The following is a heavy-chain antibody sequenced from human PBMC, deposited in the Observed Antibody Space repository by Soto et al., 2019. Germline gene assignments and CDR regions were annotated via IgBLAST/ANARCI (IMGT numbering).Heavy chain of an antibody. CDR1: GGSISSSSYY. V-gene: IGHV4-39*01. CDR3: ARHTGYQLPGGRAFDI. D-gene: IGHD2-2*01. Sequence: QLQLQESGPGLVKPSETLSLTCTVSGGSISSSSYYWGWIRQPPGKGLEWIGSIYYSGSTYYNPSLKSRVTISVDTSKNQFSLKLSSVTAADTAVYYCARHTGYQLPGGRAFDIWGQGTMVTVSS. J-gene: IGHJ3*02. CDR2: IYYSGST.